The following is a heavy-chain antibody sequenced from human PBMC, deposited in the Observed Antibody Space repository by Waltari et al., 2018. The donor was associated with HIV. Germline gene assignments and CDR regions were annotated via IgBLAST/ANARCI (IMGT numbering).Heavy chain of an antibody. V-gene: IGHV4-34*01. CDR2: ISHSGTT. CDR3: VRGNWNYGDYYYGMDG. Sequence: QVQLHQWGTGLLKPSETLSLTCAVYSGSFNVYYWTWVRQRPGKGPEWIGEISHSGTTNYNPSLKSRVTISVDTSKNQFSLRLRSVTAKDSATYFCVRGNWNYGDYYYGMDGWGQGTIVTVSS. D-gene: IGHD1-7*01. J-gene: IGHJ6*02. CDR1: SGSFNVYY.